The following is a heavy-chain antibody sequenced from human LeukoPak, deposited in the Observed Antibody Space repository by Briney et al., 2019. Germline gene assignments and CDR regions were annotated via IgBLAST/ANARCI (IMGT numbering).Heavy chain of an antibody. CDR3: ARDSTGSIAARRGKGYYYYMDV. V-gene: IGHV4-61*10. J-gene: IGHJ6*03. Sequence: SETLSLTCTVSGDSISITGYYWSWIRQPAGKGLEWIGYIYYSGSTNYNPSLKSRVTISVDTSKNQFSLKLSSVTAADTAVYYCARDSTGSIAARRGKGYYYYMDVWGKGTTVTVSS. CDR2: IYYSGST. D-gene: IGHD6-6*01. CDR1: GDSISITGYY.